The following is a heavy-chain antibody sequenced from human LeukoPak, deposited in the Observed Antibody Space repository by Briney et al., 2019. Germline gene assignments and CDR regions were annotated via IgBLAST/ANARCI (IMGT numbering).Heavy chain of an antibody. J-gene: IGHJ6*03. CDR3: ATLPSTGLYYYYYMDV. CDR2: IYSGGST. D-gene: IGHD2/OR15-2a*01. CDR1: GFTVSSNY. Sequence: GGSLRPTCAASGFTVSSNYMNWVRQAPGKGLEWVSVIYSGGSTYYADSVKGRFTISRDNSKNTLYLQMNSLRAEDTAVYYCATLPSTGLYYYYYMDVWGKGTTVTVSS. V-gene: IGHV3-66*01.